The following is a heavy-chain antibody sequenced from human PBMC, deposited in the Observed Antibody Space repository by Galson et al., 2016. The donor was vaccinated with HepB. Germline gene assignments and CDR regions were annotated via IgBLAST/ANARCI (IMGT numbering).Heavy chain of an antibody. V-gene: IGHV4-4*02. Sequence: ETLSLTCAVSGDSISSSNWWNWVRQPPGKGLEWIGEISHSGSTYYNPSLKSRVTISVDKSKNQFSLKLSSVTATDTAVYYCARGLAMIVVAPDAFDIWGQGTMVTVPS. D-gene: IGHD3-22*01. CDR2: ISHSGST. J-gene: IGHJ3*02. CDR3: ARGLAMIVVAPDAFDI. CDR1: GDSISSSNW.